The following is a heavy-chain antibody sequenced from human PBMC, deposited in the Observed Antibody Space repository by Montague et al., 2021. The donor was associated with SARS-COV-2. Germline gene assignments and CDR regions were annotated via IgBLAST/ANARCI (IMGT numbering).Heavy chain of an antibody. D-gene: IGHD6-13*01. CDR3: ARVGRGSSWYEVAFDI. CDR2: IYNSGST. V-gene: IGHV4-59*01. J-gene: IGHJ3*02. Sequence: SETLSLTCTVSGGSISRYSWTWIRQPPGKGLEWIGYIYNSGSTNXNPSLTSRVTISVDTSKNQLSLKLSSVAAADTAVYYCARVGRGSSWYEVAFDIWGQGTMVTVSS. CDR1: GGSISRYS.